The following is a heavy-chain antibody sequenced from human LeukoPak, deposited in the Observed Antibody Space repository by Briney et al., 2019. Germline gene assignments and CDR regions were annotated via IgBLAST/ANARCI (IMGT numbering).Heavy chain of an antibody. CDR1: GGSFSGYY. V-gene: IGHV4-34*01. CDR2: INHSGST. CDR3: AGGSLYSSSWFSPFDY. J-gene: IGHJ4*02. Sequence: PSETLSLTCAVYGGSFSGYYWSWIRQPPGKGLEWIGEINHSGSTNYNPSLKSRVTISVDTSKNQFSLKLSSVTAADTAVYYCAGGSLYSSSWFSPFDYWGQGTLVTVSS. D-gene: IGHD6-13*01.